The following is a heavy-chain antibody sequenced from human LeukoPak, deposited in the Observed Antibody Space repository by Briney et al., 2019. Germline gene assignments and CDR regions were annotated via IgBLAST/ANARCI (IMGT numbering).Heavy chain of an antibody. CDR2: ISSSSSYI. Sequence: GGSLRLSCAASGFTFSSYSMNWVRQAPGKGLEWVSSISSSSSYIYYADSVKGRFTISRDNAKNSLYLQMNSLRAEDTAVYYCARVPGITGTGIDYWGQGTLVTVSS. CDR1: GFTFSSYS. CDR3: ARVPGITGTGIDY. V-gene: IGHV3-21*01. J-gene: IGHJ4*02. D-gene: IGHD1-7*01.